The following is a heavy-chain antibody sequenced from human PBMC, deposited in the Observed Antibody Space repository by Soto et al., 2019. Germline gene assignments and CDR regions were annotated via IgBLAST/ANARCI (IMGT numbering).Heavy chain of an antibody. CDR3: AKDSLYSSGWSSFDS. CDR2: VSGSGSDT. Sequence: GGSLRLSCAASGFTFSSDFMSWVRQAPGKGLEWVSSVSGSGSDTYYADSVKGRFSISRDNSKNTLYLQMTSLSAEDTAVYDCAKDSLYSSGWSSFDSWGQGSMVKVSA. CDR1: GFTFSSDF. J-gene: IGHJ4*02. V-gene: IGHV3-23*01. D-gene: IGHD3-22*01.